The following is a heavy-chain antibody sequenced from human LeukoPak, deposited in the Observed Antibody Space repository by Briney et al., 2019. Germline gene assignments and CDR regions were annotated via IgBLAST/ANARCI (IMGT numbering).Heavy chain of an antibody. D-gene: IGHD3-16*02. V-gene: IGHV3-74*01. CDR3: AKDPLGFGGVIVDY. J-gene: IGHJ4*02. CDR2: INSDGSRT. Sequence: PGGSLRLSCAASGFTFSTYWMHWVRQAPGKGLVWVSRINSDGSRTIYADSVKGRFTISRDNAKNTLYLQMNSLRAEDTAVYYCAKDPLGFGGVIVDYWGQGTLVTVSS. CDR1: GFTFSTYW.